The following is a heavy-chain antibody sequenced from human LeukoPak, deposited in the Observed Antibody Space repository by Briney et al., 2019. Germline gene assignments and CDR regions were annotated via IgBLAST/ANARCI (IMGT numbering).Heavy chain of an antibody. Sequence: ASVKVSCKASGYTFTSYDINWVRQATGQGLEWMGWMNPNSGNTGYAQKFQGRVTMTRNTSISTAYMELSSLRSEDTAVYYCARTTPVYYYMDVWGKGTTVTVSS. CDR1: GYTFTSYD. J-gene: IGHJ6*03. CDR3: ARTTPVYYYMDV. D-gene: IGHD1-26*01. V-gene: IGHV1-8*01. CDR2: MNPNSGNT.